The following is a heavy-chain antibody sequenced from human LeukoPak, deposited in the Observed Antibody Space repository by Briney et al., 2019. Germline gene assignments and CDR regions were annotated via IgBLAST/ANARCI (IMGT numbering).Heavy chain of an antibody. V-gene: IGHV4-59*01. CDR3: AGDIDDAFDI. CDR1: GGSISSYY. D-gene: IGHD2-15*01. CDR2: IYYSGST. J-gene: IGHJ3*02. Sequence: PSETLSLTCTVSGGSISSYYWSWIRQPPGKGLEWIGYIYYSGSTNYNPSLKSRVTISVDTSKNQFSLKLSSVTAADTAVYYCAGDIDDAFDIWGQGTMVTVSS.